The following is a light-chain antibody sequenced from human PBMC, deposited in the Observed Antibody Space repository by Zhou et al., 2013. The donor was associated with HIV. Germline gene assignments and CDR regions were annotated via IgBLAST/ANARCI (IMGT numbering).Light chain of an antibody. Sequence: DIQLTQSPSSLSASVGDRVTITCRASQSLSSHLHWYQHKPGKAPRLLIHGASALHTGVPSRFSGSGSGTDFTFTISSLQPEDIATYYCQQYDNLPLTFGGGTTVEIK. CDR2: GAS. J-gene: IGKJ4*01. V-gene: IGKV1-33*01. CDR1: QSLSSH. CDR3: QQYDNLPLT.